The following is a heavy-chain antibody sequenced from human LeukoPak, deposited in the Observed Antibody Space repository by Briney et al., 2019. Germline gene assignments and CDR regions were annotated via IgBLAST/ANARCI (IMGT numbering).Heavy chain of an antibody. Sequence: ASMKVSCKASGYTFTSYGISWVRQAPGQGLEWMGWISAYNGNTNYAQKLQGRVTMTTDTSTSTAYMELRSLRSDDTAVYYCARVPMITSGGVIVMSYWGQGTLVTVSS. V-gene: IGHV1-18*01. CDR1: GYTFTSYG. CDR3: ARVPMITSGGVIVMSY. J-gene: IGHJ4*02. CDR2: ISAYNGNT. D-gene: IGHD3-16*02.